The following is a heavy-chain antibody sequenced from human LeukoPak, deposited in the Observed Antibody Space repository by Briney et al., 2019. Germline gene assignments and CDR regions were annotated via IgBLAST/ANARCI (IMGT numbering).Heavy chain of an antibody. CDR1: GGSISSYY. CDR2: IYYSGST. J-gene: IGHJ4*02. V-gene: IGHV4-59*01. D-gene: IGHD5-24*01. CDR3: ARDLQLGY. Sequence: LETLSLTCTVSGGSISSYYWSWIRQPPGKGLEWIGYIYYSGSTNYNPSLKSRVTISVDTSKNQFSLKLSSVTAADTAVYYCARDLQLGYWGQGTLVTVSS.